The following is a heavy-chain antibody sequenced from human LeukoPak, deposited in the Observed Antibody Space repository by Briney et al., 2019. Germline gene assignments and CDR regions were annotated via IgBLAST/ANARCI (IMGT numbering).Heavy chain of an antibody. J-gene: IGHJ4*02. CDR3: AHISSSWPDY. CDR2: IWYDGSNK. D-gene: IGHD6-13*01. CDR1: GFTFSSYG. V-gene: IGHV3-33*01. Sequence: GRSLRLSCAASGFTFSSYGMHWVRQAPGKGLEWVAVIWYDGSNKYYADSVKGRFTISRDNSKNTLYLQMNSLRAEDTAVYYCAHISSSWPDYWSQGTLVTVSS.